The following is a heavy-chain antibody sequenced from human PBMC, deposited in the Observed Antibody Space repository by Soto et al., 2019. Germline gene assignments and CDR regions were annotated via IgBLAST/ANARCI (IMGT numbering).Heavy chain of an antibody. D-gene: IGHD6-13*01. V-gene: IGHV2-5*02. J-gene: IGHJ4*02. CDR1: GFSLSTGVG. Sequence: QITLKESGPTLVKPTQTLTLTCTFSGFSLSTGVGVGWIRQPPGKAPEWLALIYWDDTERYSPSLESRLTIXKDTSKNQVVLTMTNMDPVDTATYYCAHRRWVFDYWGQGTLVTVSS. CDR2: IYWDDTE. CDR3: AHRRWVFDY.